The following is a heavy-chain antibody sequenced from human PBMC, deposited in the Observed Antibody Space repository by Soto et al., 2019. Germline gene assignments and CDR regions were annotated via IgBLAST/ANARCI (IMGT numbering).Heavy chain of an antibody. V-gene: IGHV4-4*02. Sequence: QVQLQESGPGLVKPSGTLSLTCAVSGGSINSSNWWTWVRQPPGQGLEWIGEIYHSGRTNYNPSLRGRVTISIVTSKNQFSLKLASVTAADTAVYYCAGYYGSGSYYLDWFDPWGQGTLVTVSS. CDR3: AGYYGSGSYYLDWFDP. CDR1: GGSINSSNW. J-gene: IGHJ5*02. CDR2: IYHSGRT. D-gene: IGHD3-10*01.